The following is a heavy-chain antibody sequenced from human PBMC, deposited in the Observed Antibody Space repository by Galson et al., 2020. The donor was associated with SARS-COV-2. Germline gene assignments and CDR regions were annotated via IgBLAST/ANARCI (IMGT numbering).Heavy chain of an antibody. J-gene: IGHJ4*02. CDR2: ISSSGSTI. D-gene: IGHD6-19*01. Sequence: GGSLRLSCAASGFTFSSYEMNWVRQAPGKGLEWVSYISSSGSTIYYADYVKGRFTISRDNAKNSLYLQMNSLRAEDTAVYYCARGGSSGWYALHYFDYWGQGTLVTVSS. V-gene: IGHV3-48*03. CDR3: ARGGSSGWYALHYFDY. CDR1: GFTFSSYE.